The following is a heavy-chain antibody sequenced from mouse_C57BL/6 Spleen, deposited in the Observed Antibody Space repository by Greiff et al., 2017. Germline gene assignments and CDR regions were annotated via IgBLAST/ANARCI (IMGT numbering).Heavy chain of an antibody. CDR3: TGIDGDYDVGMDY. J-gene: IGHJ4*01. CDR1: GYTFTDYE. D-gene: IGHD2-4*01. V-gene: IGHV1-15*01. Sequence: VKLQQSGAELVRPGASVTLSCKASGYTFTDYEMHWVKQTPVHGLEWIGAIDPETGGTAYNQKFKGKAILTADKSSSTAYMELRSLTSEDSAVYYCTGIDGDYDVGMDYWGQGTSVTVSS. CDR2: IDPETGGT.